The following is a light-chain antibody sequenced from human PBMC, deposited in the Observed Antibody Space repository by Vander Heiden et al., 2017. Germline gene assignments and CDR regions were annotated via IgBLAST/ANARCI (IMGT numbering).Light chain of an antibody. J-gene: IGLJ3*02. CDR2: DAN. V-gene: IGLV2-11*01. Sequence: QSAQPQPRSVSGSPGQSVTISCTGTSSDVGNYNFVSWYQQHPDKAPRLIIYDANKRPPGVPDRFSGSKSGNTAALTISGLQAEDEADYHCCSYAGSYTLVFGGGTKLTVL. CDR1: SSDVGNYNF. CDR3: CSYAGSYTLV.